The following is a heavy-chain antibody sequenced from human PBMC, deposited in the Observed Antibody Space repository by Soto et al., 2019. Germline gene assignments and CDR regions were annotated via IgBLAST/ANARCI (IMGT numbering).Heavy chain of an antibody. CDR3: ASVSMAVVKFLPFDY. CDR1: GYTFTGYY. CDR2: INTNSGGT. D-gene: IGHD3-22*01. V-gene: IGHV1-2*02. Sequence: QVQLVQSGAEVKKPGASVKVSCKASGYTFTGYYMHWVRQAPGQGLEWMGWINTNSGGTNYAQKFQGRVTMTRDTYISTAYLEMSRLRSDDTAVYYCASVSMAVVKFLPFDYWGQGTLVTVSS. J-gene: IGHJ4*02.